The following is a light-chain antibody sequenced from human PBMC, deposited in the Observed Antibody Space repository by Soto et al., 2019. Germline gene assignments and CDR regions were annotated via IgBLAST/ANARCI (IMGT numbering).Light chain of an antibody. Sequence: EIVLTQSPGTLSLSPGERATLSCRASQSVSSSYLAWYQQKTGQAPRLLIYGASSRATGIPDRFSGSGYGTDFTLTISRLEPEDFAVYYCQQYGRSGYTFGQGTKLEIK. CDR3: QQYGRSGYT. CDR2: GAS. CDR1: QSVSSSY. V-gene: IGKV3-20*01. J-gene: IGKJ2*01.